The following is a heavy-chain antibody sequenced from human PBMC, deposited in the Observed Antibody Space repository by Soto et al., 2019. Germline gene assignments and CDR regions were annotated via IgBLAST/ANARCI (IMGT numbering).Heavy chain of an antibody. V-gene: IGHV4-31*03. D-gene: IGHD2-15*01. CDR2: IYYSGST. CDR3: SSSPIVVVVAATQTYYDYIWGSPNYFDY. CDR1: GGSISSGGYY. Sequence: SETLSLTCTVSGGSISSGGYYWSWIRQHPGKGLEWIGYIYYSGSTYYNPSLKSRVTISVDTSKNQFSLKLSSVNAADTAVYNCSSSPIVVVVAATQTYYDYIWGSPNYFDYWGQGTLVTVSS. J-gene: IGHJ4*02.